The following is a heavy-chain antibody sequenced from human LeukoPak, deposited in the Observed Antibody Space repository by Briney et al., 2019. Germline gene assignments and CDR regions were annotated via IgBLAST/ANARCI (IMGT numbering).Heavy chain of an antibody. J-gene: IGHJ4*02. Sequence: GGSLRLSCAASGFTFSSYDTHWVRQATGKGLEWVSAIGTAGDTYYPGSVKGRFTISRENAKNSLYLQMNSLRAGDTAVYYCARTSQDDYGDHGGFDYWGQGTLVTVSS. CDR2: IGTAGDT. V-gene: IGHV3-13*04. CDR1: GFTFSSYD. CDR3: ARTSQDDYGDHGGFDY. D-gene: IGHD4-17*01.